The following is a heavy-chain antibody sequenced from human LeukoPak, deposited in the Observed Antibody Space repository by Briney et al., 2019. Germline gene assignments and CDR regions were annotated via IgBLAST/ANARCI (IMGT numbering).Heavy chain of an antibody. CDR2: IWYDGSNK. V-gene: IGHV3-33*01. J-gene: IGHJ5*02. CDR3: ARDPTSGYYGMIP. CDR1: GFTFSSYG. Sequence: GGSLRLSCAASGFTFSSYGMHWVRQAPGKGLEWVAVIWYDGSNKYYADSVKGRFTISRDNSKSTLYLQMNSLRAEDTAVYYCARDPTSGYYGMIPWGQGTLVTVSS. D-gene: IGHD3-22*01.